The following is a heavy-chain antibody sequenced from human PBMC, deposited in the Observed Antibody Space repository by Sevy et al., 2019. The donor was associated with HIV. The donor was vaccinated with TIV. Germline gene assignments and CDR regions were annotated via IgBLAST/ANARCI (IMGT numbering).Heavy chain of an antibody. J-gene: IGHJ4*02. Sequence: ASVKVSCKASGGTFSSYAISWVRQAPGQGLEWMGGIIPIFGTANYAQKFQGRVTITADESTSTAYMELGSLRSEDTAVYYCAREYSSSDGAPGVFDYWGQGTLVTVSS. CDR1: GGTFSSYA. CDR2: IIPIFGTA. V-gene: IGHV1-69*13. D-gene: IGHD6-6*01. CDR3: AREYSSSDGAPGVFDY.